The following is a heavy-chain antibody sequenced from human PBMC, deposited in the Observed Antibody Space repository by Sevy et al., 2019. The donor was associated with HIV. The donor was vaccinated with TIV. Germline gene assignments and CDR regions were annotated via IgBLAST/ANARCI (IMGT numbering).Heavy chain of an antibody. Sequence: GGSLRLSCVVSGFTFSSYWMHWVRQAPGKGLGWVARIKSDGSRTNYADSVKGRFTISRDSAKNTLFLQMNSLRAEDTAVYYCISGNSGTFGYWGQGTLVTVSS. CDR2: IKSDGSRT. CDR1: GFTFSSYW. J-gene: IGHJ4*02. D-gene: IGHD1-26*01. CDR3: ISGNSGTFGY. V-gene: IGHV3-74*01.